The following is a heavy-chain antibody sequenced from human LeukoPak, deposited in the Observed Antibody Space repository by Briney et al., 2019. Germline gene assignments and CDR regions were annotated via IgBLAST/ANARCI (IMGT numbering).Heavy chain of an antibody. Sequence: GGSLRLSCAASGFTFSDYYMSWIRQAPGKGLEWVSYISSSGSYTIYADSVKGRFTISRDNAKNSLYLQMNSLRAEDTAVYYCAKGTTNTWYETAYWGQGTLVTVSS. D-gene: IGHD6-13*01. CDR2: ISSSGSYT. V-gene: IGHV3-11*06. CDR3: AKGTTNTWYETAY. CDR1: GFTFSDYY. J-gene: IGHJ4*02.